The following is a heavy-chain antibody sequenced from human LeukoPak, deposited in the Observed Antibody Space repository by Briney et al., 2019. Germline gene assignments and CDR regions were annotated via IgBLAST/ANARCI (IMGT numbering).Heavy chain of an antibody. D-gene: IGHD3-16*01. J-gene: IGHJ4*02. Sequence: GGSLRLSCAASGFTFSTYEMNWVRQVPGKGLEWVSYVSGSGTTIYYADSVKGRFAISRDNTKNSMYLQMNSLRAEDTAVYYCVSAYGGLLDYWGQGTLVTVSS. CDR1: GFTFSTYE. CDR3: VSAYGGLLDY. CDR2: VSGSGTTI. V-gene: IGHV3-48*03.